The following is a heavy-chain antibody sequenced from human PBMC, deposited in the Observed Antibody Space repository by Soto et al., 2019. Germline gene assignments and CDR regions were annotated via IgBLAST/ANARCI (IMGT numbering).Heavy chain of an antibody. Sequence: GGSLRLSCAASGFTFSSYAMSWVRQAPGKGLEWVSAISGSGGSTYYADSVKGRFTISRDNSKNTLYLQMNSLRAEDTAVYYCAKDLERVLLWFGESVSHYYYYGMDVWGQGTTVTVSS. CDR3: AKDLERVLLWFGESVSHYYYYGMDV. CDR1: GFTFSSYA. J-gene: IGHJ6*02. D-gene: IGHD3-10*01. V-gene: IGHV3-23*01. CDR2: ISGSGGST.